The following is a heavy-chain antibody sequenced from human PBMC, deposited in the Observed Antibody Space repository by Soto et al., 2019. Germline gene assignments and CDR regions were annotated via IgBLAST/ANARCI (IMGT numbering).Heavy chain of an antibody. CDR2: IWYDGSNK. CDR1: GFTFSSYG. CDR3: ARDLIAAAGIKKYYYYYGMDV. D-gene: IGHD6-13*01. V-gene: IGHV3-33*01. J-gene: IGHJ6*02. Sequence: GGSLRLSCAASGFTFSSYGMHWVRQAPGKGLEWVAVIWYDGSNKYYADSVKGRFTISRDNSKNTLYLQMNSLRAEDTAVYYCARDLIAAAGIKKYYYYYGMDVWGQGTTVTVSS.